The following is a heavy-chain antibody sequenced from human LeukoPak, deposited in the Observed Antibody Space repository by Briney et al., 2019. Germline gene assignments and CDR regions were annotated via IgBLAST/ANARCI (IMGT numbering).Heavy chain of an antibody. CDR1: GYTFTSYG. D-gene: IGHD3-22*01. CDR3: AREQRLFFSNWFDP. V-gene: IGHV1-18*01. CDR2: ISAYNGNT. Sequence: GASVKVSCKASGYTFTSYGISWVRQAPGQGLEWMGWISAYNGNTNYAQKLQGRVTMTTDTSTSTAYMELRSLRSDDTAVYYCAREQRLFFSNWFDPWGQGTLVTVSS. J-gene: IGHJ5*02.